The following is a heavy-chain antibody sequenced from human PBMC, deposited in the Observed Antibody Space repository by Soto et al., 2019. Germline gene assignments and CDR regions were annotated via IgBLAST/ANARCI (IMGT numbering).Heavy chain of an antibody. D-gene: IGHD4-17*01. CDR3: ARTTTKHYFDY. CDR1: GGSISSSY. J-gene: IGHJ4*02. CDR2: IYYSGRT. Sequence: PSETLSLTCTVSGGSISSSYWSWIRQPPGKGLEWIGYIYYSGRTNYNPSLKSRVTISVDTSKNQFSLKLSSVTAADTAVHYCARTTTKHYFDYWGQGTLVTVSS. V-gene: IGHV4-59*01.